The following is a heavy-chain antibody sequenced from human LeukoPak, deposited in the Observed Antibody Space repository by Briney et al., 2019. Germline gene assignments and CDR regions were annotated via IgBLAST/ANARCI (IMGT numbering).Heavy chain of an antibody. CDR3: ARVTPYLKGVEPEPHFDY. D-gene: IGHD1-14*01. V-gene: IGHV1-2*02. CDR2: INPNSGGT. J-gene: IGHJ4*02. Sequence: ASVKVSCKGSGYTYTKFAIGWVRQAPGQGLEWMGWINPNSGGTNYAQKFQGRVTMTRDTSISTAYMELSRLRSDDTAVYYCARVTPYLKGVEPEPHFDYWGQGTLVTVSS. CDR1: GYTYTKFA.